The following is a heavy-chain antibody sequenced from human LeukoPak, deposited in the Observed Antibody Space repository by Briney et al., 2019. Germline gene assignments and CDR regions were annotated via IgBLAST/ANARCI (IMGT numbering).Heavy chain of an antibody. J-gene: IGHJ4*02. CDR3: VRGTGY. CDR1: GFTFSTYV. V-gene: IGHV3-64D*06. Sequence: GGSLRLSCSVSGFTFSTYVMHWVRQAPGKGLEYVSAISCNGDNTYYADSVKGRFTISRDNSKNALYLQMSSLRADDTAVYYCVRGTGYWGQGTLVTVSS. CDR2: ISCNGDNT.